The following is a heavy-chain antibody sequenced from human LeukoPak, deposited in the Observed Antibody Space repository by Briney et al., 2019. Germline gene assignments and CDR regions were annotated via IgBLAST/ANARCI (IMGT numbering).Heavy chain of an antibody. CDR1: GYTFIGYY. CDR2: INPNTGGT. V-gene: IGHV1-2*06. J-gene: IGHJ4*02. Sequence: GASVKVSCKASGYTFIGYYIHWIRQAPGQGLEWMGRINPNTGGTNYAQNFQGRVTMTRDTSTSTVYMELSSLRSEDTAVYYCARDRGDYVWGSYRPEPYFDYWGQGTLVTVSS. D-gene: IGHD3-16*02. CDR3: ARDRGDYVWGSYRPEPYFDY.